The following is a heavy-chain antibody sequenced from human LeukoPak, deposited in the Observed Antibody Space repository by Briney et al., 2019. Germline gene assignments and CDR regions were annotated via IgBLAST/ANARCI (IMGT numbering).Heavy chain of an antibody. CDR2: ISSGGSTI. CDR1: GFTFSSCS. CDR3: VRGDQEASEPAFDY. Sequence: PGGSLRLSCAASGFTFSSCSMNWVRQAPGKGLEWVSYISSGGSTIYYADSVRGRFTISRDTAKNSLYLEMNSLRDEDTAMYYCVRGDQEASEPAFDYWGQGTLVTVSS. J-gene: IGHJ4*02. D-gene: IGHD1-14*01. V-gene: IGHV3-48*02.